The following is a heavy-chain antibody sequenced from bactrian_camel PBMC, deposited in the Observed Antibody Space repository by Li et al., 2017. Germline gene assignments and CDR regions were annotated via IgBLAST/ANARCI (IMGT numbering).Heavy chain of an antibody. CDR1: GYSTNVYS. Sequence: VQLVESGGGSVQAGGSLRLTCAFASLASTGYSTNVYSLGWFRQGPGKEREGVAILSSSGRLGYSASVKGRFTISQDNARTTLYLQMDSLKPEDTAMYYCAADRLLRPGSFELGPSWYGLRCSIDTIPYNNRGQGTQVTVS. CDR2: LSSSGRL. J-gene: IGHJ4*01. D-gene: IGHD1*01. CDR3: AADRLLRPGSFELGPSWYGLRCSIDTIPYNN. V-gene: IGHV3S63*01.